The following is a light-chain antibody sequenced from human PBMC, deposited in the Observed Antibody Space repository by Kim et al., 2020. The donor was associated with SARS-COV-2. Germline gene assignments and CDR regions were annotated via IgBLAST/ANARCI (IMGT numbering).Light chain of an antibody. CDR3: HQYGTSPFT. J-gene: IGKJ4*01. Sequence: LSPGERAALSCRASQRVSSNSLAWLQQTPGQAPRLLISGASFRATGIPDRFSGSGSGTDFPLTISRLEPEDFAVYYCHQYGTSPFTFGGGTKGISN. CDR1: QRVSSNS. CDR2: GAS. V-gene: IGKV3-20*01.